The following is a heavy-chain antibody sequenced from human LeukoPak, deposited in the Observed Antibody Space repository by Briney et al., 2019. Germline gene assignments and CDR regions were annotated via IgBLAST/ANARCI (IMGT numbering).Heavy chain of an antibody. CDR3: ARGGEYGSGSYYKY. D-gene: IGHD3-10*01. V-gene: IGHV4-39*01. CDR1: GGSISSTSYY. CDR2: IYYSGST. J-gene: IGHJ4*02. Sequence: PSETLSLTCTVSGGSISSTSYYWGWIRQPPGKGLEWIGNIYYSGSTYYNPSLQSRVTISVDTSKNQFSLKLSSVTAADTAVYYCARGGEYGSGSYYKYWGQGTLVTVSS.